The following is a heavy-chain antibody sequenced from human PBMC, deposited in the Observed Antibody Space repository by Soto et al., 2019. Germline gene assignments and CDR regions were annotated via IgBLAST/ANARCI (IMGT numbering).Heavy chain of an antibody. CDR3: ARHGYTSGRTYFDY. CDR2: IYDRGST. Sequence: SETLSLTCTVSGGSIGRSSYYWGWIRQPPGKGLEWIGSIYDRGSTYSNPSLKSQLTTSLDTSKNQFSLKLTSVTAADTAVYYCARHGYTSGRTYFDYWGQGTLVTAAS. CDR1: GGSIGRSSYY. V-gene: IGHV4-39*01. D-gene: IGHD6-19*01. J-gene: IGHJ4*02.